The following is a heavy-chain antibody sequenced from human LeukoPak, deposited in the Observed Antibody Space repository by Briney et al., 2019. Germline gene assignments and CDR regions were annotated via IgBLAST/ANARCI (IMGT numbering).Heavy chain of an antibody. D-gene: IGHD5-18*01. CDR1: GGSISSSSYY. CDR2: INHSGST. Sequence: SETLSLTCTVSGGSISSSSYYWGWIRQPPGKGLEWIGEINHSGSTNYNPSLKSRVTISVDKSKNQFSLKLSSVTAADTAVYYCAKTGYTYGLDYWGQGTLVTVSS. V-gene: IGHV4-39*07. J-gene: IGHJ4*02. CDR3: AKTGYTYGLDY.